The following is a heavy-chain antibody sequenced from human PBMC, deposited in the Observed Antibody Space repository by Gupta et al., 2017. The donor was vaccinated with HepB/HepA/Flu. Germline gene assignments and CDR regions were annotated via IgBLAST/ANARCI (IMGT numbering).Heavy chain of an antibody. J-gene: IGHJ6*04. CDR2: ISSSSSYI. Sequence: EVQLVESGGGLVKPGGSLRLSCAASGFTFSSISMNWVRQAPGKGLEWVSSISSSSSYIYYADSVKGRFTISRDNAKNSLYLQMNSLRAEDTAVYYCARDADIVVVVAAPGLDVWGKGTTVTVSS. V-gene: IGHV3-21*01. CDR3: ARDADIVVVVAAPGLDV. D-gene: IGHD2-15*01. CDR1: GFTFSSIS.